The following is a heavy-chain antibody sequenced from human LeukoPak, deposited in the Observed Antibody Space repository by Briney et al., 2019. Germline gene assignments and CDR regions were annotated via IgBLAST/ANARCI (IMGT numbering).Heavy chain of an antibody. J-gene: IGHJ4*02. Sequence: GGSLRLSCAASGFTFDDYGLSWVRQAPGKGLEWVSGITGSGGSTYYADSVKGRFTISRDNSKNTLYLQMNSLRAEDTAIYYCARDERLLSFLKWGQGTLVTVSS. CDR1: GFTFDDYG. CDR3: ARDERLLSFLK. V-gene: IGHV3-23*01. D-gene: IGHD3-3*01. CDR2: ITGSGGST.